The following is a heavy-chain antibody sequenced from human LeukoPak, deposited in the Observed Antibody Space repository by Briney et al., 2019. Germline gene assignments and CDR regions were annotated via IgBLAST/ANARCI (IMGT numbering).Heavy chain of an antibody. CDR3: ARIITAMPDY. D-gene: IGHD5-18*01. CDR1: GHSISSDYY. Sequence: PSETLSLTCTVSGHSISSDYYWGWIRQPPGKRLEWIGSIYQSGNTYYNPSLKSRVIISLDTSKNQFSLKLSSVTAADTAMYYCARIITAMPDYWGQGTLVTVSS. J-gene: IGHJ4*02. V-gene: IGHV4-38-2*02. CDR2: IYQSGNT.